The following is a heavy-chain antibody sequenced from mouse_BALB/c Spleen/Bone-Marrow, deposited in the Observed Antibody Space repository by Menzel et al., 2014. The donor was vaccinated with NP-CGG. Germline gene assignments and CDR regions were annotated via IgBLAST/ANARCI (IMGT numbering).Heavy chain of an antibody. CDR2: IYPGNSDT. V-gene: IGHV1-5*01. CDR3: TTLARNIFDY. Sequence: EVKLMESGTELARPGAAVKMSCKASGYTFSNYWMHWVKQRPGQGLEWIGTIYPGNSDTTYNQKFKGEAKLTAVTSTSSAYMELSSLTNEDSAVYYCTTLARNIFDYWGQGTTLTVSS. CDR1: GYTFSNYW. J-gene: IGHJ2*01.